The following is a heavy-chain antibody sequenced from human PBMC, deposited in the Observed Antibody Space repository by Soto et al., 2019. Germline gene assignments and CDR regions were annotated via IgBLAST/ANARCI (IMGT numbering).Heavy chain of an antibody. D-gene: IGHD5-12*01. CDR2: ISSSSSYI. V-gene: IGHV3-21*01. J-gene: IGHJ6*02. CDR3: ARREEMATRDYYYYGMDV. CDR1: GFTFSSYS. Sequence: GGSLRLSCAASGFTFSSYSMNWVRQAPGKGLEWVSSISSSSSYIYYADSVKGRFTISRDNAKNSLYLQMNSLRAEDTAVYYCARREEMATRDYYYYGMDVWGQGTTVTVSS.